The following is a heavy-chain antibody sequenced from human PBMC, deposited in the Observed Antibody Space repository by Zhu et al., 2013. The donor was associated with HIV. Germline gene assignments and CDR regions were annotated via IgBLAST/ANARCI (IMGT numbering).Heavy chain of an antibody. D-gene: IGHD6-19*01. Sequence: QVQLVQSGVEVKKPGSSVKVSCKASGGTFSSYAISWVRQAPGQGLEWMGGIIPIFGTANYAQKFQGRVTITADKSTSTAYMELSSLRSEDTAVYYCARALTPAGYSSGWYGRLNYYYGMDVWGQGTTVTVSS. CDR1: GGTFSSYA. CDR3: ARALTPAGYSSGWYGRLNYYYGMDV. CDR2: IIPIFGTA. V-gene: IGHV1-69*06. J-gene: IGHJ6*02.